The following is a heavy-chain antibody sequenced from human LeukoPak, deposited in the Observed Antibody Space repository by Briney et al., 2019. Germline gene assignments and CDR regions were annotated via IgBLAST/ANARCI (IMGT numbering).Heavy chain of an antibody. CDR2: IYHSGST. V-gene: IGHV4-39*07. D-gene: IGHD5-12*01. CDR1: GGSISSSSYY. Sequence: SETLSLTCTVSGGSISSSSYYWGWIRQPPGKGLEWIGSIYHSGSTYYNPSLKSRVTMSVDTSKNQFSLKLSSVTAADTAVYYCARDGRYSGYDYGGNFRLDYWGQGTLVTVSS. J-gene: IGHJ4*02. CDR3: ARDGRYSGYDYGGNFRLDY.